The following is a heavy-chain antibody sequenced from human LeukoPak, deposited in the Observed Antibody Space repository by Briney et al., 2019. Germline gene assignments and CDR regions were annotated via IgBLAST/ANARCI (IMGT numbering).Heavy chain of an antibody. J-gene: IGHJ6*04. D-gene: IGHD3-9*01. V-gene: IGHV3-49*04. CDR3: TRDALRYFDWLFSYYYYGMDV. CDR1: GFTFGNYA. CDR2: IRSKAYGGTT. Sequence: PGRSLRLSCTASGFTFGNYAMSWVRQAPGKGLEWVGFIRSKAYGGTTEYAASVKGRFTISRDDSKSIAYLQMNSLKTEDTAVYYCTRDALRYFDWLFSYYYYGMDVWGKGTTVTVSS.